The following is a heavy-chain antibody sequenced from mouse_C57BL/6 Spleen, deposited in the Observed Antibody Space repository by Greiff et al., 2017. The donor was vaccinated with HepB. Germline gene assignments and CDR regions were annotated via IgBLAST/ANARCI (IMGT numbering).Heavy chain of an antibody. CDR3: ARQSLYYGRAMDY. CDR2: IDPSDSYT. V-gene: IGHV1-50*01. J-gene: IGHJ4*01. CDR1: GYTFTSYW. Sequence: QVQLQQPGAELVKPGASVKLSCKASGYTFTSYWMQWVKQRPGQGLEWIGEIDPSDSYTNYNQKFKGKATLTVDTSSSTAYMQLSSLTSEDSAVYYCARQSLYYGRAMDYWGQGTSVTVSS. D-gene: IGHD1-2*01.